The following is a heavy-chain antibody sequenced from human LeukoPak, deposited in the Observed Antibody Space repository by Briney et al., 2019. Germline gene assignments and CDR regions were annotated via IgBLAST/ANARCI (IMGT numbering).Heavy chain of an antibody. V-gene: IGHV1-46*01. Sequence: ASVKVSCKASGYTFTRNYMHWVRRAPGQGLEWMGGINPGGDDTSYAQRFQGRVSMTRDTSTSTVYMELSSLRSEDTAVYYCARGNGYYSRGGMDVWGQGTTVTVSS. CDR3: ARGNGYYSRGGMDV. J-gene: IGHJ6*02. D-gene: IGHD2-21*01. CDR1: GYTFTRNY. CDR2: INPGGDDT.